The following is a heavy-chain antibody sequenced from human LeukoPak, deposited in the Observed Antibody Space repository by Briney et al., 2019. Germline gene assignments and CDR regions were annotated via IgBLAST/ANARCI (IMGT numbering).Heavy chain of an antibody. CDR3: AKGGQLVPNYYGMDV. CDR1: GFTFSSYA. V-gene: IGHV3-23*01. J-gene: IGHJ6*02. D-gene: IGHD6-13*01. Sequence: GRSLRLSCAASGFTFSSYAMSWVRQAPGKGLEWVSAISGSGGSTYYADSVKGRFTISRDNSKNTLYLQMNSLRAEDTAVYYCAKGGQLVPNYYGMDVWGQGTTVTVSS. CDR2: ISGSGGST.